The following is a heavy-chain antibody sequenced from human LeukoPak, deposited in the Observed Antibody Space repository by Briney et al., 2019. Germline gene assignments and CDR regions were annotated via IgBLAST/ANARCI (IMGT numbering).Heavy chain of an antibody. D-gene: IGHD3-10*01. CDR2: IYYSGST. Sequence: PSETLSLTCTVSGGSISSGGYYWSRIRQHPGKGLEWIGYIYYSGSTYYNPSLKSRVTISVDTSKNQFSLKLSSVTAADTAVYYCASDYYGSGRGGYYFDYWGQGTLVTVSS. J-gene: IGHJ4*02. CDR1: GGSISSGGYY. CDR3: ASDYYGSGRGGYYFDY. V-gene: IGHV4-31*03.